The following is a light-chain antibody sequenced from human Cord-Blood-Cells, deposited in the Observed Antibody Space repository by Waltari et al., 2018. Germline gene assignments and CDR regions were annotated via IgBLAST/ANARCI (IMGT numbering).Light chain of an antibody. CDR3: QQYGSSPT. J-gene: IGKJ5*01. CDR1: QSVRSRY. Sequence: EIVLTQSPATLSLSPGERATLSCGASQSVRSRYLAWYQQKPGLAPRLLIYEASSRATGIPDRFSGSGSGTDFTLTISRLEPEDFAVYYCQQYGSSPTFGQGTRLEIK. CDR2: EAS. V-gene: IGKV3D-20*01.